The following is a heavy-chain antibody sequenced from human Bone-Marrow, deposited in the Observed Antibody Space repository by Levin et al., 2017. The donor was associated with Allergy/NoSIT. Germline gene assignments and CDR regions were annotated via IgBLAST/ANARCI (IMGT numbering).Heavy chain of an antibody. CDR1: GFTFSGYW. CDR2: INSDGSDT. D-gene: IGHD2-2*01. V-gene: IGHV3-74*01. CDR3: ARGACSRTSCLDS. Sequence: GESLKISCAASGFTFSGYWMHWVRQIPGMGLEWVSHINSDGSDTNYADSVRGRFTFSRDNARNTLYLQMDSLRVEDTAVYYCARGACSRTSCLDSWGQGTLVTVSS. J-gene: IGHJ5*01.